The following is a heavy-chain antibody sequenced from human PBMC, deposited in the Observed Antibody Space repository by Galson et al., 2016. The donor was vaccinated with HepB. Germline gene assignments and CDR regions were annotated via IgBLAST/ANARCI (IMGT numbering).Heavy chain of an antibody. CDR3: ARGWYFDL. J-gene: IGHJ2*01. CDR2: IYYSGST. CDR1: GGSISTYY. Sequence: EPLSLTCTVSGGSISTYYWSWIRQPPGKGLEWIGYIYYSGSTNYNPSLKSRVTISVDTSKNQFSLKLSSVTAADTAVYYCARGWYFDLWGRGTLVTVSS. V-gene: IGHV4-59*01.